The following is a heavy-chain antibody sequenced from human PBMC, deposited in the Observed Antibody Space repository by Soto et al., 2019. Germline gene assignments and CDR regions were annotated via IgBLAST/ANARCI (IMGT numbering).Heavy chain of an antibody. CDR1: GFTFSDYS. CDR2: ISISGSTI. CDR3: ARDLTQQLVPKWFDA. D-gene: IGHD6-13*01. V-gene: IGHV3-11*01. Sequence: XGSLRLTVAASGFTFSDYSMSWIRQAPGKGLEWVSYISISGSTIYYADSVKGRFTISRDNAKNSLYLQMNSLRAEDTAVYYCARDLTQQLVPKWFDAWGQGTLVTVSS. J-gene: IGHJ5*02.